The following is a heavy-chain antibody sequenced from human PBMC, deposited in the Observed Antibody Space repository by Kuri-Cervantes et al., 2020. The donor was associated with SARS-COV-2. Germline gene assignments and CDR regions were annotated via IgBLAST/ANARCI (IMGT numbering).Heavy chain of an antibody. V-gene: IGHV1-46*01. CDR3: ARDPSHCYRTICFIDVFDY. J-gene: IGHJ4*02. CDR2: INPSGGST. D-gene: IGHD2-2*01. CDR1: GYTFTSYY. Sequence: ASVKVSCKASGYTFTSYYMHWVRQAPGQGLEWMGIINPSGGSTSYAQKFQGRVTMTRDASTSTVYMELSSLRSEDTAVYYCARDPSHCYRTICFIDVFDYWGPGTLVTVSS.